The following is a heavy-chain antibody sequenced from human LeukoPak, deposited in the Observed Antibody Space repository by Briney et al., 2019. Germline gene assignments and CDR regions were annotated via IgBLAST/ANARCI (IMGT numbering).Heavy chain of an antibody. Sequence: PGGSLRLSCAASGSSVSLNYMNWVRQAPGKGLEWVSILYSGSDTYYADSVKGRFTISRDNSKNMLFLHMNSLRAEDTAVYYCARVGDHFHWYLDLWGRGTLVTVSS. CDR2: LYSGSDT. CDR1: GSSVSLNY. CDR3: ARVGDHFHWYLDL. V-gene: IGHV3-53*01. J-gene: IGHJ2*01. D-gene: IGHD3-10*01.